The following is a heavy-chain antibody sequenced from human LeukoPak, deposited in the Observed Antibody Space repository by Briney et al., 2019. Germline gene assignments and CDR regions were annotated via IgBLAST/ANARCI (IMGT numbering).Heavy chain of an antibody. D-gene: IGHD7-27*01. V-gene: IGHV4-39*07. CDR1: GGSISSSSYY. CDR2: IYYSGST. CDR3: ARDPPQLGSFDY. Sequence: SETLSLTYTVSGGSISSSSYYWGWIRQPPGKGLEWIGSIYYSGSTYYNPSLKSRVTISVDTSKNQFSLKLSSVTAADTAVYYCARDPPQLGSFDYWGQGTLVTVSS. J-gene: IGHJ4*02.